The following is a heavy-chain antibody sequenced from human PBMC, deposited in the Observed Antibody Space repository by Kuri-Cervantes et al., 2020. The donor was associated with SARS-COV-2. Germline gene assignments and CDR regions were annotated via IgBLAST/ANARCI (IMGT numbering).Heavy chain of an antibody. CDR3: TTDLTIFGVVIIDMDV. CDR2: IWYDGSNK. CDR1: GIIFSSYP. D-gene: IGHD3-3*01. J-gene: IGHJ6*03. Sequence: GGSLRLSCVASGIIFSSYPMHWVRQAPGKGLEWVAVIWYDGSNKYYADSVKGRFTISRDNSKNTLYLQMNSLKTEDTAVYYCTTDLTIFGVVIIDMDVWGKGTTVTVSS. V-gene: IGHV3-33*08.